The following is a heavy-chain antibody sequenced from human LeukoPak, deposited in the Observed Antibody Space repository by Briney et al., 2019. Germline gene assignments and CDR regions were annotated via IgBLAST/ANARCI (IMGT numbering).Heavy chain of an antibody. CDR2: INPNSGGT. J-gene: IGHJ4*02. CDR1: GYTFTGYY. CDR3: ARANPLYCSSTTCLFDY. D-gene: IGHD2-2*01. V-gene: IGHV1-2*02. Sequence: ASVKVSCMASGYTFTGYYMHSVRQAPGQGFEGMGWINPNSGGTNYAQKFQGRVTMTRDTSISTAHMELSRLRSDDTAVYYCARANPLYCSSTTCLFDYWGQGTLVTVSS.